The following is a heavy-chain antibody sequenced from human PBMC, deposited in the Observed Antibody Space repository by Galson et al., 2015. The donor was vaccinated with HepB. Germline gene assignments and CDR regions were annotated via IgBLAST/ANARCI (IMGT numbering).Heavy chain of an antibody. V-gene: IGHV1-2*02. CDR3: AREGSGSYQYCFDF. Sequence: SVKVSCKASGYTFTGNFIHWARQAPGQGLEWMGWINPNNGDTKYAQKFQGRVTMTRDTSSSTAYMELSNLISDDTALYYCAREGSGSYQYCFDFWGQGALVTVSS. CDR1: GYTFTGNF. J-gene: IGHJ4*02. D-gene: IGHD1-26*01. CDR2: INPNNGDT.